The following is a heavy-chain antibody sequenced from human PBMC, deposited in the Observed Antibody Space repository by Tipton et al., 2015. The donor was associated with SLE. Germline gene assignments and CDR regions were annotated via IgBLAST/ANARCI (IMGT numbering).Heavy chain of an antibody. CDR2: IYYSGST. V-gene: IGHV4-39*07. Sequence: TLSLTCTVSGGSISSSSYYWGWIRQPPGKGLEWIGSIYYSGSTYYNPSLKSRVTISVDTSKNQFSLKLSSVTAADTAVYYCARDRRGWYFDLWGRGTLVPASS. CDR1: GGSISSSSYY. D-gene: IGHD3-10*01. CDR3: ARDRRGWYFDL. J-gene: IGHJ2*01.